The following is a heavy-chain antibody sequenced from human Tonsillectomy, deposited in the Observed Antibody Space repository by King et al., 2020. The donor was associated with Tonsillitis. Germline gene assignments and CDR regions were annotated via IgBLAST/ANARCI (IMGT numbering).Heavy chain of an antibody. J-gene: IGHJ6*03. Sequence: VQLVESGGGVVQPGRSLRLSCATSGFTFSSYAMHWVRQAPATGLEWVALIWYDGTKEKYADSVKGRFTISRDNSKNTLYLQMNSLRAEDTAVYYCAREAGATVNWDYMDAWGKGTTVTVSS. CDR1: GFTFSSYA. CDR2: IWYDGTKE. V-gene: IGHV3-33*08. D-gene: IGHD3-16*01. CDR3: AREAGATVNWDYMDA.